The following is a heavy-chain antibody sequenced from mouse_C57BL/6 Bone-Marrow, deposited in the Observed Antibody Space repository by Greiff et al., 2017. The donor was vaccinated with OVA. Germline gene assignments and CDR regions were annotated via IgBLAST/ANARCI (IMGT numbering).Heavy chain of an antibody. Sequence: EVQLVESGPGLVKPSQSLSLTCSVTGYSITSGYYWNWIRQFPGNKLEWMGYISYDGSNNYNPSLKNRISITRDTSKNQFFLKLNSVTTEDTATYYCARGGYYSNFDYWGQGTTLTVSS. CDR3: ARGGYYSNFDY. CDR1: GYSITSGYY. D-gene: IGHD2-5*01. J-gene: IGHJ2*01. V-gene: IGHV3-6*01. CDR2: ISYDGSN.